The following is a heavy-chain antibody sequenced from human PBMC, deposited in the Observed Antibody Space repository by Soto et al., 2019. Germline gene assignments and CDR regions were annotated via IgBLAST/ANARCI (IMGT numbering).Heavy chain of an antibody. CDR1: GGSISSGGYY. D-gene: IGHD2-15*01. CDR2: IYYSGST. J-gene: IGHJ4*02. CDR3: ARDLARCSGGSCYPYYFDY. V-gene: IGHV4-31*03. Sequence: SETLSLTCTVSGGSISSGGYYWSWIRQHPGKGLEWIGYIYYSGSTYYNPSLKSRVTISVDTSKNQFSLKLSSVTAADTAVYYCARDLARCSGGSCYPYYFDYWGQGTQVTVSS.